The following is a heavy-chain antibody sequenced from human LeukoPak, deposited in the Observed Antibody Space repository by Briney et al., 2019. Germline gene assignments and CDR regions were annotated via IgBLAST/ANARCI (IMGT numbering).Heavy chain of an antibody. Sequence: GGSLRLSCAASGFTFRNYGMNWVRQALGKGLEWVAVIWYDGSNKYYADSVKGRFTISRDNSKNTLYLQMNSLSAEDTAVYYCTTVRSCSGGDCYYLDYWGQGTLVTASS. CDR3: TTVRSCSGGDCYYLDY. D-gene: IGHD2-21*02. J-gene: IGHJ4*02. V-gene: IGHV3-33*01. CDR1: GFTFRNYG. CDR2: IWYDGSNK.